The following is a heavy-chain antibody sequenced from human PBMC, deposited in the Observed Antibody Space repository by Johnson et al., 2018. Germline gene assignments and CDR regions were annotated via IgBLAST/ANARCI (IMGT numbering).Heavy chain of an antibody. CDR1: GFTFSSYA. D-gene: IGHD4-17*01. CDR2: ISYDGSNK. V-gene: IGHV3-30-3*01. CDR3: AKDLYGDPDYYYYYMDV. Sequence: QVQLVQSGGGVVQPGRSLRLSCAASGFTFSSYAMHWVRQAPGKGLEWVAVISYDGSNKYYADSVKGRFTISRDNSKNTLYLQMNSLRAEDTAVYYCAKDLYGDPDYYYYYMDVWGKGTTVTVSS. J-gene: IGHJ6*03.